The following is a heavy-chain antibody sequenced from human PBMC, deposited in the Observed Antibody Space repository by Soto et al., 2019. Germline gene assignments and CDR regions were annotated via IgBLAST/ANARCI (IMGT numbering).Heavy chain of an antibody. CDR2: ISYSGST. J-gene: IGHJ5*02. Sequence: SETLSLTCTISGGSINYYYWSWLRQPPGKGPEWIGYISYSGSTNYNPSLESRVSISLDRSKNQFSLKLSSVTAADTAVYYCAMTLTMVRGITGWFDPWGLGTLVTVSS. CDR3: AMTLTMVRGITGWFDP. D-gene: IGHD3-10*01. CDR1: GGSINYYY. V-gene: IGHV4-59*01.